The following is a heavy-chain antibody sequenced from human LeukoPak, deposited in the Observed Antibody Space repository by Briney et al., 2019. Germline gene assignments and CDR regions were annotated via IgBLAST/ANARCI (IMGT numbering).Heavy chain of an antibody. J-gene: IGHJ4*02. Sequence: ASVKVSCKASGYTXTSYYIHWVRQAPGQGLEWMGIINPSGGSTSYAQKFQGRVTMTRDTPTSTVYMELSSLRSEDTAVYYCARDPNPYCSGGSCYLDYWGQGTLVTVSS. D-gene: IGHD2-15*01. CDR3: ARDPNPYCSGGSCYLDY. CDR2: INPSGGST. CDR1: GYTXTSYY. V-gene: IGHV1-46*01.